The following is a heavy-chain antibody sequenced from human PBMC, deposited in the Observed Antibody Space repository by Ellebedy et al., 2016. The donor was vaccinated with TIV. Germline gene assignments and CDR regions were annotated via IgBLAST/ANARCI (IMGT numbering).Heavy chain of an antibody. V-gene: IGHV4-59*04. Sequence: PSETLSLTCTVSGGPISIYYWSWIRQPPGKGLEWIGFGYYTGITFYNPSLKSRVTISVDTSANPFSLRLTSVTAADTAVYYCARRLPSGWLGDFDFWGQGALVSVSS. CDR1: GGPISIYY. D-gene: IGHD6-19*01. CDR2: GYYTGIT. J-gene: IGHJ4*02. CDR3: ARRLPSGWLGDFDF.